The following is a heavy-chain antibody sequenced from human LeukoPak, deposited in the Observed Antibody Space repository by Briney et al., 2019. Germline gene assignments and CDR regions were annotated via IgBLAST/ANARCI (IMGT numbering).Heavy chain of an antibody. CDR2: IKQDGSEK. D-gene: IGHD3-10*01. Sequence: GGSLRLSCAASGFTFSSYWMSWVRQAPGKGLEWVANIKQDGSEKYYVDSVKGRFTISRDNAKNSLYLQMNSLRAEDTAVYYCAKVPLLSYYGSGGDYWGQGTLVTVSS. V-gene: IGHV3-7*03. J-gene: IGHJ4*02. CDR3: AKVPLLSYYGSGGDY. CDR1: GFTFSSYW.